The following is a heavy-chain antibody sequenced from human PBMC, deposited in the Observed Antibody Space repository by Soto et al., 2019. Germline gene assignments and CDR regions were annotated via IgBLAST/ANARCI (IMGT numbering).Heavy chain of an antibody. J-gene: IGHJ4*02. Sequence: GASVQVSFTASGYPFTTYHLHWVRQAPGQGLEWMGIVYVTGTGTRSAQKFQGRLTMTRDRSTSTVYMELSSLRSEDTAVYYCARPEGYGSGSYYFDSWGQGTLVTVSS. CDR2: VYVTGTGT. D-gene: IGHD3-10*01. CDR1: GYPFTTYH. CDR3: ARPEGYGSGSYYFDS. V-gene: IGHV1-46*01.